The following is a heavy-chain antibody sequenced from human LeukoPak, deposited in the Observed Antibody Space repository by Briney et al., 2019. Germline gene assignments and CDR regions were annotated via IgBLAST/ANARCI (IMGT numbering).Heavy chain of an antibody. Sequence: GGSLRLSCAASGFTFSSYWMRWVRQAPGKGLVWVSLINGDGSGTGYADSVRGRFTVSRDNAKNTLFLQMSSLRAEDTAMYYCARDTGYSSSLWGQGTLVTVSS. CDR3: ARDTGYSSSL. CDR2: INGDGSGT. J-gene: IGHJ4*02. V-gene: IGHV3-74*01. CDR1: GFTFSSYW. D-gene: IGHD6-6*01.